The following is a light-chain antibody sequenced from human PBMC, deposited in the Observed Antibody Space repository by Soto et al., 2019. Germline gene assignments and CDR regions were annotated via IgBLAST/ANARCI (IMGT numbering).Light chain of an antibody. CDR1: QRIGSD. CDR3: QQTYSTPWT. V-gene: IGKV1-39*01. Sequence: DIQMTQSPSSLSASMGEKVTITCLASQRIGSDLNWYQQKPGKAPKLLISGASTLQGGVPPRVSGSVSGTEFTLTISGLQPGDLATYFCQQTYSTPWTLGQGTKVDI. J-gene: IGKJ1*01. CDR2: GAS.